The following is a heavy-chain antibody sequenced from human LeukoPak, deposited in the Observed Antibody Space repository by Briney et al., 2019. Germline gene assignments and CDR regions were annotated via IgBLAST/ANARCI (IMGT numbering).Heavy chain of an antibody. CDR1: GFTFSSYG. Sequence: GGSLRLSCAASGFTFSSYGMHWVRQAPGKGLEWVAVIWYDGSNKYYADSVKGRFTISRDNSKNTLYLQMNSLRAEDTAVYYCAKNPRASSGYYFDHWGQGTLVTVSS. CDR2: IWYDGSNK. CDR3: AKNPRASSGYYFDH. D-gene: IGHD3-22*01. J-gene: IGHJ4*02. V-gene: IGHV3-33*06.